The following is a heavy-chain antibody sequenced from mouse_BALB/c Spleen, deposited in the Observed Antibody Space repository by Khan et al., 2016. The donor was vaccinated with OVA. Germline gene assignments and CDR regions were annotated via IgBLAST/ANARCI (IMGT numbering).Heavy chain of an antibody. CDR2: ILAGGST. Sequence: QVQLKESGPGLVAPSQSLSITCTVSGFSLTSYGVHWVRQPPGKGLVWLGIILAGGSTNYNSALMSRLSISKDNSTSHVFLQMNSRQTDDTALYYCARDSTDTPYWGQGTLVTVSA. D-gene: IGHD1-2*01. V-gene: IGHV2-9*02. CDR1: GFSLTSYG. J-gene: IGHJ3*01. CDR3: ARDSTDTPY.